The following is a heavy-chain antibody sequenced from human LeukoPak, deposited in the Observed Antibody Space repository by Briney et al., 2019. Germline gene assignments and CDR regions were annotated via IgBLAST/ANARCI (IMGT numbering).Heavy chain of an antibody. CDR3: ASYSGYEHYFDY. V-gene: IGHV4-59*01. D-gene: IGHD5-12*01. CDR1: GGSISSYY. J-gene: IGHJ4*02. CDR2: IYYSGST. Sequence: SETLSLTCTVSGGSISSYYWSWIRQPPGKGLEWIGYIYYSGSTNYNPSLKSRVSISVDTSKNQFSLKLSSVTAADTAVYYCASYSGYEHYFDYWGQGTLVTVSS.